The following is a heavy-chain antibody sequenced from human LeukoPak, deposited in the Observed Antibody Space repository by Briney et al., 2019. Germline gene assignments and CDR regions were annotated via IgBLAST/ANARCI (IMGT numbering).Heavy chain of an antibody. CDR2: IRYDGNNK. D-gene: IGHD4-17*01. Sequence: PGGSLRLSCAASGFSFSTYVMHWVRQAPGKGLEWVAVIRYDGNNKYYGDSVKGRFTISRDNAKNTLYLQMKSLRADDTAVYYCAREGAYGDYYDYWGQGTLVTVSS. V-gene: IGHV3-33*01. CDR1: GFSFSTYV. J-gene: IGHJ4*02. CDR3: AREGAYGDYYDY.